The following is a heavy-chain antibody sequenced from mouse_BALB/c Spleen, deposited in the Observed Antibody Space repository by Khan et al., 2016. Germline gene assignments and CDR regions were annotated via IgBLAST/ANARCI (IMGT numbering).Heavy chain of an antibody. Sequence: QIQLVQSGPELKKPGETVKISCKASGYTFTNYGMNWVKQAPGKGLKWMGWINPYTGEPTYADDFKGRFAFSLETSASTAYLQINNLKNEDTATYFWARDVITTSGASAYWGQGTLVTVSA. D-gene: IGHD2-4*01. CDR3: ARDVITTSGASAY. V-gene: IGHV9-3-1*01. CDR1: GYTFTNYG. J-gene: IGHJ3*01. CDR2: INPYTGEP.